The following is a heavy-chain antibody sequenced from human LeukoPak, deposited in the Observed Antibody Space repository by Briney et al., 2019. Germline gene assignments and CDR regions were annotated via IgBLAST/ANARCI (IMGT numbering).Heavy chain of an antibody. V-gene: IGHV3-49*04. Sequence: GGSLRLSFTASGFTFGDYAMSWVRQAPGKGLEWVGFIRSKPYGGTTEYAASVKDRFTISRDDSKSVAYLQTNSLKTEDTAVYYCTRGGFYNSSGYYFLFDYWGQGTLVTVSS. D-gene: IGHD3-22*01. J-gene: IGHJ4*02. CDR2: IRSKPYGGTT. CDR1: GFTFGDYA. CDR3: TRGGFYNSSGYYFLFDY.